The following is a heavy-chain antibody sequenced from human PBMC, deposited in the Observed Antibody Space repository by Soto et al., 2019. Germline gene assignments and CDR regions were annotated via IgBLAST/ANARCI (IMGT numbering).Heavy chain of an antibody. D-gene: IGHD2-8*01. CDR3: ARDIESVTAKHFFYYYAMDV. J-gene: IGHJ6*02. CDR1: GFTFSNYG. CDR2: VSANNGHT. V-gene: IGHV1-18*01. Sequence: GASVKVSCKASGFTFSNYGLNWVRQAPGQGLEWMGGVSANNGHTNYAQNLQGRVSMTTDTSTSTAYMELRGLTFDDTAVYYCARDIESVTAKHFFYYYAMDVWGQGTTVTVSS.